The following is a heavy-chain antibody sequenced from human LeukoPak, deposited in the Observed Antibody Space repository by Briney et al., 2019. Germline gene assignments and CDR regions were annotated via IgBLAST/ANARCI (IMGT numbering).Heavy chain of an antibody. CDR2: ITPSGGI. CDR1: GYTFSNYD. Sequence: GASVKVSCKASGYTFSNYDMNWVRQAPGQGLEWMGMITPSGGISYAQKFQGRVTMTRDMSTNTVYMELSSLRSEDTAVYYCARVDSTPPHELDYWGQGTLVTVSS. CDR3: ARVDSTPPHELDY. V-gene: IGHV1-46*01. D-gene: IGHD3-22*01. J-gene: IGHJ4*02.